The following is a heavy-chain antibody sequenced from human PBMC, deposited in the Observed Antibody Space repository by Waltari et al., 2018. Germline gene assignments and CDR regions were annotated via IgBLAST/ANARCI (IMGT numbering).Heavy chain of an antibody. D-gene: IGHD3-16*02. Sequence: QAQLVQSGAEVKMPGASVKVSCKASGYPSTAYYIQWVRQARGQGIGWMGWIVPSGGGTKYAQKFQGRVTMTRDTSISTAYMELSSLRSDDTAVYYCARGWGTHRYDAFDIWGQGAMVTVSS. CDR1: GYPSTAYY. J-gene: IGHJ3*02. CDR2: IVPSGGGT. V-gene: IGHV1-2*02. CDR3: ARGWGTHRYDAFDI.